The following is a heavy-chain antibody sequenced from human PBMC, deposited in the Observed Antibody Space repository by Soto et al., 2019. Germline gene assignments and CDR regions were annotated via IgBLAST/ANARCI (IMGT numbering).Heavy chain of an antibody. D-gene: IGHD3-22*01. CDR1: GFTFSSYS. Sequence: EVQLVESGGGLVKHGGSLRLSCAASGFTFSSYSMNWVRLAPGKGKEWVSSISSSSSYIYYADSVTGRFTISRDNARNSWYLQMTLVRGEDTAVSYCSSHPRDSSGYWYYFDYWGQGTLFTFSS. V-gene: IGHV3-21*01. J-gene: IGHJ4*02. CDR2: ISSSSSYI. CDR3: SSHPRDSSGYWYYFDY.